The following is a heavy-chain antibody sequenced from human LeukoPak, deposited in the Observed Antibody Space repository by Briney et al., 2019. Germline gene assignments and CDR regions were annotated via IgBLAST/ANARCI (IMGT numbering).Heavy chain of an antibody. CDR3: ASESQQLVTGDAFDI. V-gene: IGHV3-53*01. J-gene: IGHJ3*02. CDR2: IYSGGST. D-gene: IGHD6-13*01. Sequence: GGSLRLSCAGSGFTVSSNYMSWVRQAPGKGLEWVSVIYSGGSTYYADSVKGRFTISRDNSKNTLYLQMNSLRAEDTAVYYCASESQQLVTGDAFDIWGQGTMVTVSS. CDR1: GFTVSSNY.